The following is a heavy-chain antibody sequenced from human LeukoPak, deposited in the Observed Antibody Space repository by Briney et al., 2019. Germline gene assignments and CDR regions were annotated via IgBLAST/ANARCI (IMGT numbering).Heavy chain of an antibody. CDR2: IKQGGSEK. CDR1: GFTFTSYW. J-gene: IGHJ4*02. CDR3: AKDSLGVGIPTVIGIFDY. D-gene: IGHD2-2*02. Sequence: GGSLRLSCAPSGFTFTSYWMGWVRQSPVKGLEWVASIKQGGSEKHYVDSVKGRFTISRDNTKNTLYLQMYSLRAEDTAVYYCAKDSLGVGIPTVIGIFDYWGQGTLVTVSS. V-gene: IGHV3-7*03.